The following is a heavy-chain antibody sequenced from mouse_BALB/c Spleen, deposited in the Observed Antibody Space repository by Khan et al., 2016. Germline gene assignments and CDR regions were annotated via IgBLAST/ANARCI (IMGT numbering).Heavy chain of an antibody. CDR2: VRNKANGYTT. CDR1: GFTFTDYY. V-gene: IGHV7-3*02. J-gene: IGHJ1*01. D-gene: IGHD2-3*01. Sequence: EVELVESGGGLVQPGGSLRLSCTTAGFTFTDYYMSWVRQPPGEALEWLGFVRNKANGYTTEYSASVKGRFTISRDNSQSILYLQMNTLRAEDSATYYCPRDLNDGYYWYFDVWGAGTTVTVSS. CDR3: PRDLNDGYYWYFDV.